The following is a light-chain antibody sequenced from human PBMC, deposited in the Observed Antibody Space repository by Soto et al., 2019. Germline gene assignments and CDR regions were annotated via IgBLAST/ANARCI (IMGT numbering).Light chain of an antibody. Sequence: EIVLTQSPGTLALSPGERATLSCRASQSIDSKYFSWYQQKPGQAPRLLIYGGSRRATGVPYRFSGAGSGTDFTLTISRLEPEDFAVFYCQQYAFSPRTFGQGTRLQIK. CDR1: QSIDSKY. J-gene: IGKJ5*01. CDR3: QQYAFSPRT. CDR2: GGS. V-gene: IGKV3-20*01.